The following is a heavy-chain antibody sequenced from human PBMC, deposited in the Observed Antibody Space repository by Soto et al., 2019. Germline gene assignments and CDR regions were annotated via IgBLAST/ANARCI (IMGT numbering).Heavy chain of an antibody. D-gene: IGHD1-1*01. Sequence: QVQLVQSGAEVKKPGSSVKVSCKASGGTFSSFTISWVRQAPGQGLEWMGGIIPIYGTANYAQKFQGRVTITADASTRTAYMELSSLRSEDTAVYYCAKDRRADWKCYYYYAIDVWGQGTTVTVSS. V-gene: IGHV1-69*01. CDR2: IIPIYGTA. CDR3: AKDRRADWKCYYYYAIDV. J-gene: IGHJ6*02. CDR1: GGTFSSFT.